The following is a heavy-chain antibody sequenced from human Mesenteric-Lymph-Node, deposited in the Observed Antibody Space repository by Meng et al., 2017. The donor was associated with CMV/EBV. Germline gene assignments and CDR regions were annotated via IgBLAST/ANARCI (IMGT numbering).Heavy chain of an antibody. V-gene: IGHV4-34*01. CDR1: GGSVSGYY. Sequence: WGRGLLKPSEKLSVTCAVYGGSVSGYYCSWIRQSTEKGLEWIGEINHSGSTTYNPSFTSRIIISVDTSTNQISLNMSSVTAADTAVYYCARGSSYDILTGYFDYWGQGALVTVSS. CDR3: ARGSSYDILTGYFDY. CDR2: INHSGST. J-gene: IGHJ4*02. D-gene: IGHD3-9*01.